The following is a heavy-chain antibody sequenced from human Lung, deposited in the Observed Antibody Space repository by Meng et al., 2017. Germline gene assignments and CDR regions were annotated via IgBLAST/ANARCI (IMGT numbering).Heavy chain of an antibody. CDR1: VVPISSSNW. J-gene: IGHJ4*02. CDR3: ARRGLWLDPQNFDY. CDR2: IYHSGST. Sequence: ESGPVLVKPSGPSSLASACSVVPISSSNWWSWVRQPPGKGLEWIGEIYHSGSTNYNPSLKSRVTISVDKSKNQFSLKLSSVTAADTAVYYCARRGLWLDPQNFDYWGQGTLVTVS. V-gene: IGHV4-4*02. D-gene: IGHD6-19*01.